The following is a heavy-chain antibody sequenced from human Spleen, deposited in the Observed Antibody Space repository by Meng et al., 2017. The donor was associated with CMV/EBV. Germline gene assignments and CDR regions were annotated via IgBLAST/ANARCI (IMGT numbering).Heavy chain of an antibody. V-gene: IGHV3-7*01. CDR1: GFTFRRNW. CDR3: ARDDSLHWQY. CDR2: RKQDGGEK. Sequence: GGSLRLSCGASGFTFRRNWMSWVRQAPGKGLEWVANRKQDGGEKYYVDSVKGRFTISRDNAKSSLYLQMNSLRAEDTAVYYCARDDSLHWQYWGQGTLVTVSS. J-gene: IGHJ4*02.